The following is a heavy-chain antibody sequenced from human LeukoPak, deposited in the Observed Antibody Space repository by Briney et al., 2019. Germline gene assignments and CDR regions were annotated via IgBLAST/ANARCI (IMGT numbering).Heavy chain of an antibody. D-gene: IGHD4-23*01. Sequence: SETLSLTCSVSGGSLSGWYWSWIRQPPGKGLEWIGDIYGSGSTNSNASLKSRVTISLDTSRNRISLNLTSVTATDTAVYYCARQTSLPGFAGGLGFNYWGPGTLVTVSS. CDR2: IYGSGST. J-gene: IGHJ4*02. CDR1: GGSLSGWY. V-gene: IGHV4-59*08. CDR3: ARQTSLPGFAGGLGFNY.